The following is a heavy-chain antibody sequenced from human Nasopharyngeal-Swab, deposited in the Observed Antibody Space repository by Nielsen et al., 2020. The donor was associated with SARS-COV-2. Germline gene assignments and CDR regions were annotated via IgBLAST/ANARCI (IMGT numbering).Heavy chain of an antibody. CDR3: ARDPSGYDSDY. Sequence: ASVKVSCKVSGYTLTELSMHWVRQAPGQGLEWMGRINPNSGGTNYAQKFQGRVTMTRDTSISTAYMELSRLRSDDTAVYYCARDPSGYDSDYWGQGNLVTVSS. CDR2: INPNSGGT. CDR1: GYTLTELS. V-gene: IGHV1-2*06. J-gene: IGHJ4*02. D-gene: IGHD5-12*01.